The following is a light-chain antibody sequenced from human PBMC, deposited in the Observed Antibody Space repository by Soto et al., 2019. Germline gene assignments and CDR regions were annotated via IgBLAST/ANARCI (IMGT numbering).Light chain of an antibody. CDR1: SSDVGANNY. CDR2: EVS. Sequence: QSALTQPASVSGSPGQPITISFTGTSSDVGANNYVSWYQHHPGKAPKLLIYEVSNRPSGVSSRFSGSKSGNTASLTISGLQAEDEADYYCSSYINSITFVVFGGGTKLTVL. J-gene: IGLJ2*01. CDR3: SSYINSITFVV. V-gene: IGLV2-14*01.